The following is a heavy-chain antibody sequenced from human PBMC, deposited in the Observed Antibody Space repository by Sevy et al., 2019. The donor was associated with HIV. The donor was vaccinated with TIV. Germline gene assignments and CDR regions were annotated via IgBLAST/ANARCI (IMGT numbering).Heavy chain of an antibody. D-gene: IGHD1-26*01. Sequence: SETLSLTCTVSGGSISSYYWSWIRQPPGKGLEWIGYIYYSGSTNYNPSLKSRVTISVDTSKNQFSLKLSSVTAADTAVYYSASGKWEAYYFDYWGQGTLVTVSS. CDR2: IYYSGST. CDR1: GGSISSYY. V-gene: IGHV4-59*01. J-gene: IGHJ4*02. CDR3: ASGKWEAYYFDY.